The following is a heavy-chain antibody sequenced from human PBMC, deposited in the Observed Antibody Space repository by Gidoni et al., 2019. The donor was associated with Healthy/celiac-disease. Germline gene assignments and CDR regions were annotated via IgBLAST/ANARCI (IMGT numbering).Heavy chain of an antibody. D-gene: IGHD2-15*01. V-gene: IGHV3-30*18. CDR3: AKEGATVVAYFDY. CDR2: ISYDGSNK. J-gene: IGHJ4*02. CDR1: GFPFSSYG. Sequence: QVQLVESGGGVVQPGRYLRLYCEASGFPFSSYGMHWVRQAPGKGLEWVAVISYDGSNKYYADSVKGRFTISRDNSKNTLYLQMNSLRAEDTVVYYCAKEGATVVAYFDYWGQGTLVTVSS.